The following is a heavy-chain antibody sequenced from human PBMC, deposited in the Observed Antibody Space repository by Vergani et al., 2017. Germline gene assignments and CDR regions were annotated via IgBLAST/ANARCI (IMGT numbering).Heavy chain of an antibody. D-gene: IGHD2-2*02. CDR3: VGDRGLCAGGRCYTEAWDY. V-gene: IGHV3-30-3*01. J-gene: IGHJ4*02. CDR2: ISFDGTNE. CDR1: GFDFSSYI. Sequence: QLVESGGGWVQPGGSLRLSCVVSGFDFSSYIMNWVRQAPGKGLEWVVGISFDGTNEYYPDLVKGRFTISRDIAKNTLYLQVRSLRLEDTGVYHCVGDRGLCAGGRCYTEAWDYWGQGTPVTVSS.